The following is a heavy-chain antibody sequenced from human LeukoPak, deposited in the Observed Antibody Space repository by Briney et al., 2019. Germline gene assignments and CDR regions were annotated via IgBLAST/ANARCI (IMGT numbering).Heavy chain of an antibody. CDR2: IKQDGSGK. J-gene: IGHJ4*02. D-gene: IGHD3-10*01. CDR3: ARSGPFDY. CDR1: GFTFSSYW. Sequence: PGRSLRLSCAASGFTFSSYWMTWVRQAPGKGLEWVANIKQDGSGKYYVDSMKGRFTISRDNAKNSLYLQMNSLRADDTAVYYCARSGPFDYWGQGTLVTVSS. V-gene: IGHV3-7*01.